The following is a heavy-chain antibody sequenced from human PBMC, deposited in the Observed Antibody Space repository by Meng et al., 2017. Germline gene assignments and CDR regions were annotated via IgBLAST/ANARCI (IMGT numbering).Heavy chain of an antibody. CDR3: ARINVGDGYGTFDY. J-gene: IGHJ4*02. D-gene: IGHD5-24*01. CDR2: IDWDDDK. Sequence: SGPTPVKLTQTLTLTCTFSWFSLSTSGMCVSWIRQPPGKSLEWLALIDWDDDKYYSTSLKTRLSISKDTSKNQVVLTMTNMDPVDTATYYCARINVGDGYGTFDYWGQGTLVTVSS. V-gene: IGHV2-70*01. CDR1: WFSLSTSGMC.